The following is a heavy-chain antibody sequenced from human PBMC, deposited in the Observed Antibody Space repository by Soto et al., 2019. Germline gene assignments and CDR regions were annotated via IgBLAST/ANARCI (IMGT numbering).Heavy chain of an antibody. CDR2: IYYSGST. D-gene: IGHD3-22*01. CDR3: DRYAYDSSGYYYGTDMDV. Sequence: PSETLSLTCTVSGGSISSGDYYWSWIRQPPGKGLEWIGYIYYSGSTYYNPSLKSRVTISVDTSKNQFSLKLSSVTAADTAVYYCDRYAYDSSGYYYGTDMDVWGQGTTVTVSS. CDR1: GGSISSGDYY. J-gene: IGHJ6*02. V-gene: IGHV4-30-4*01.